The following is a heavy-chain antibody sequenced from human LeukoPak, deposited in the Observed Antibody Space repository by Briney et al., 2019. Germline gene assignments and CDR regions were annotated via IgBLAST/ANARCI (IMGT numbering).Heavy chain of an antibody. Sequence: GGSLRLFCAASGFTFSDYYMSWIRQAPGKGLEWVSYISSSGSTIYYADSVKGRFTISRDNAKNSLYLQMNSLRAEDTAVYYCARDREDTAMAYWGQGTLVTVSS. CDR2: ISSSGSTI. CDR3: ARDREDTAMAY. V-gene: IGHV3-11*04. CDR1: GFTFSDYY. J-gene: IGHJ4*02. D-gene: IGHD5-18*01.